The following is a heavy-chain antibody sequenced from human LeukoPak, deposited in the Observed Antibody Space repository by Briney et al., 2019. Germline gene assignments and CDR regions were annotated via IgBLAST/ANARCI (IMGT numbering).Heavy chain of an antibody. J-gene: IGHJ4*02. Sequence: GGTLRLSCAASGFTFSSYWMHWVRQAPGKGLVWVSRVNSDGSTTNYADSVKGRFTTSRDNAKNTLYMQMNSLRAEDTAVYYCARARYYDSPDYWDQGTLVTVSS. V-gene: IGHV3-74*01. D-gene: IGHD3-22*01. CDR1: GFTFSSYW. CDR3: ARARYYDSPDY. CDR2: VNSDGSTT.